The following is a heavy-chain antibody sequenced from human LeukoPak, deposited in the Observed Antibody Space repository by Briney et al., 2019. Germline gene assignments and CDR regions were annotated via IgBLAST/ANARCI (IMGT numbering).Heavy chain of an antibody. D-gene: IGHD6-19*01. CDR1: GFIFSSYE. J-gene: IGHJ4*02. CDR3: AKDSGYSSGWSDY. Sequence: GESLKISCAASGFIFSSYEMNWVRQAPGKGLEWVSYISSSGSSIYYADSVKGRFTISRDNAKNLLFLQMNSLRAEDTAVYYCAKDSGYSSGWSDYWGQGTLVTVSS. V-gene: IGHV3-48*03. CDR2: ISSSGSSI.